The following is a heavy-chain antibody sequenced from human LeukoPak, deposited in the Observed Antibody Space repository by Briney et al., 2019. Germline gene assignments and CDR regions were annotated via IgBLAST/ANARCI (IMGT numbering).Heavy chain of an antibody. V-gene: IGHV2-5*02. Sequence: SGPTLVNPTQTLTLTCIFSGFSLSTSGVAVAWIRQPPGKALERLALIYWDDDKRYSTSLKSRLTITKDTSKNHVVLTLTNMDPVDTATYYCARSNYYSSGTYYNDYWGQGTLVTVSS. CDR3: ARSNYYSSGTYYNDY. CDR2: IYWDDDK. D-gene: IGHD3-10*01. J-gene: IGHJ4*02. CDR1: GFSLSTSGVA.